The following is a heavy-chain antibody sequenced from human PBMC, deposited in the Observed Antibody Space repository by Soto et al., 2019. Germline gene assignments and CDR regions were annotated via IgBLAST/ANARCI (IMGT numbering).Heavy chain of an antibody. V-gene: IGHV3-15*01. CDR3: TTEMSNYYGTYGMDV. CDR1: GFTFSNAW. CDR2: IKSKSDGGTT. Sequence: EVQLVESGGGLVKPGGSLRLSCAASGFTFSNAWMSWVRQAPGKGLEWVGRIKSKSDGGTTDYAAPVKGRFTISSDDSKNTLYQQMNSLKTEDTAVYYCTTEMSNYYGTYGMDVWGQGTTVTVSS. J-gene: IGHJ6*02. D-gene: IGHD3-10*01.